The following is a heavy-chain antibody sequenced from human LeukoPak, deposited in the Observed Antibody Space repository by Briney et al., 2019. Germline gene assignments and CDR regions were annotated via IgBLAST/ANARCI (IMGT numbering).Heavy chain of an antibody. V-gene: IGHV3-30*18. J-gene: IGHJ4*02. CDR3: ANYGDYYYFYY. Sequence: GGSLRLSCAASGFTFSSYGMHWVRQAPGKGLERVAVISYDGSNKYSADSVKGRFTISRDNSKNPLYLQMNSLRAEDTAVYYCANYGDYYYFYYWGQGTLVTVSS. CDR1: GFTFSSYG. CDR2: ISYDGSNK. D-gene: IGHD4-17*01.